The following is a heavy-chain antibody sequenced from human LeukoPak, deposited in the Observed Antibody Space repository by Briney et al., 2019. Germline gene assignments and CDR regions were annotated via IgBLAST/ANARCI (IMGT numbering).Heavy chain of an antibody. V-gene: IGHV3-9*01. CDR2: ISWNSGSI. D-gene: IGHD1-26*01. CDR1: GFTFSSYW. Sequence: GGSLRLSCAASGFTFSSYWMHWVRQAPGKGLEWVSGISWNSGSIGYADSVKGRFTISRDNAKNSLYLQMNSLRAEDTALYYCAKDRSGRWGAFDIWGQGTMVTVSS. J-gene: IGHJ3*02. CDR3: AKDRSGRWGAFDI.